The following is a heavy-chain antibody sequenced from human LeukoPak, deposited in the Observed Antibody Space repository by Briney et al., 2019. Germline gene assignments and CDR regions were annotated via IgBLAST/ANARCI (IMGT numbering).Heavy chain of an antibody. CDR3: ARVMVRGAVYYYYGMDV. CDR1: GFTFSSYA. J-gene: IGHJ6*02. D-gene: IGHD3-10*01. V-gene: IGHV3-30-3*01. Sequence: GGSLRLSCAASGFTFSSYAMHWVRQAPGKGLEWVAVISYDGSNKYYADSVKGRFTISRDNSKNTLYLQTNSLRAEDTAVYYCARVMVRGAVYYYYGMDVWGQGTTVTVSS. CDR2: ISYDGSNK.